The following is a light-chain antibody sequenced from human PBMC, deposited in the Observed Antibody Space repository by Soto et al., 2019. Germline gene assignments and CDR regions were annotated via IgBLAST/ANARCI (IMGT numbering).Light chain of an antibody. Sequence: QLVLTQSTSASASLGASVNLTCTLSSGHRNYAIAWHQQQPEKGPRYFMNVNSDGSHTKGDGIPDRFSGSSSGADRYLTISSLQSEDEADYYCQTWGTGIPVFGGGTKLTVL. CDR2: VNSDGSH. CDR3: QTWGTGIPV. CDR1: SGHRNYA. V-gene: IGLV4-69*02. J-gene: IGLJ3*02.